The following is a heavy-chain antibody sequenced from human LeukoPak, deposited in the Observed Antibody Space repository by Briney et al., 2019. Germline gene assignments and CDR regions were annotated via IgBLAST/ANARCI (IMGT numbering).Heavy chain of an antibody. D-gene: IGHD3-9*01. J-gene: IGHJ4*02. CDR2: ISSSSSTI. CDR1: GFTFSSYS. V-gene: IGHV3-48*04. Sequence: GGSLRLSCAASGFTFSSYSMNWVRQAPGKGLEWVSYISSSSSTIYYADSVKGRFTISRDNAKNSLYLQMNSLRAEDTAVYYCARDKEDYDILTGPVDYWGQGTLVTVSS. CDR3: ARDKEDYDILTGPVDY.